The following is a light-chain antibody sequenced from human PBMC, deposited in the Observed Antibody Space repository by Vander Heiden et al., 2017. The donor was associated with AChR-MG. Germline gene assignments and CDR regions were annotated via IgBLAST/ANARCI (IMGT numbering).Light chain of an antibody. V-gene: IGKV1-5*03. CDR3: QQYSSLPYT. CDR1: QSINNY. Sequence: DIQMTQSPSTLSASVGDRVTITCRASQSINNYLAWHQRKPGKAPKLLIYMASTLESEVPSRFSGSGSGTEFTLTISSLQPDYFATYHCQQYSSLPYTFGQGTKLEIK. CDR2: MAS. J-gene: IGKJ2*01.